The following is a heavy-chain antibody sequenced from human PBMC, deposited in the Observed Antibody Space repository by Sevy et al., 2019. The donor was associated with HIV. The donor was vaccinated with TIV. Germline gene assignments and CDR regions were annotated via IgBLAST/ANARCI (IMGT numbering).Heavy chain of an antibody. CDR3: AKRRVQSGLSGGGANYGMDV. CDR2: LIGGGSRT. CDR1: GFPFSNSA. D-gene: IGHD2-8*02. J-gene: IGHJ6*02. Sequence: GGSLRLSCAASGFPFSNSAMSWVRQAPGKGLEWVSTLIGGGSRTYYADSVTGRFIISRDNSRNTLYLLMNSLRAEDTAICYCAKRRVQSGLSGGGANYGMDVCGRGTTVTVSS. V-gene: IGHV3-23*01.